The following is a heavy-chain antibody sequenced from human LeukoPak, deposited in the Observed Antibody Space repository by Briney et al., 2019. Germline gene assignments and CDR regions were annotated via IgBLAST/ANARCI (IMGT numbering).Heavy chain of an antibody. CDR2: IYYSGST. CDR1: GGSISSYY. J-gene: IGHJ4*02. Sequence: SSETLSLTCTVSGGSISSYYWSWIRQPPGKGLEWIGHIYYSGSTNYNPSLKSRVTISVDTSKNQFSLKLSSVTAADTAVYYCAREEAYCSSTSCSAYFDYWGQGTLVTVSS. V-gene: IGHV4-59*01. CDR3: AREEAYCSSTSCSAYFDY. D-gene: IGHD2-2*01.